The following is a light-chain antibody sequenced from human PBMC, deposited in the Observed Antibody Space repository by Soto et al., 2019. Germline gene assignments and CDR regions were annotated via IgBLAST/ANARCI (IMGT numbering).Light chain of an antibody. J-gene: IGLJ1*01. CDR1: SSDVGAYNY. CDR3: CSYADNYSYV. Sequence: LTQPRSVSGSPGQSVTISCTGTSSDVGAYNYVSWYQQHTGKAPKLMTYDVSKRPSGVPDRFSGSKSGNTASLTISGLQAEDEADYYCCSYADNYSYVFGTGTKVTVL. V-gene: IGLV2-11*01. CDR2: DVS.